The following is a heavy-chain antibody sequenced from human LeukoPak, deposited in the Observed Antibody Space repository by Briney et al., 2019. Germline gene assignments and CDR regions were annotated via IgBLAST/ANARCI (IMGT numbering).Heavy chain of an antibody. CDR3: ARTQCSSSPFDY. CDR2: IRYDGSNK. J-gene: IGHJ4*02. Sequence: PGGSLRLSCAASGFTFSSYGMHWVRQAPGKGLEWVAFIRYDGSNKYYADSVKGRFTISRDNSKNTLYLQMNSLRAEDTAVYYCARTQCSSSPFDYWGQGTLVTVSS. D-gene: IGHD6-6*01. CDR1: GFTFSSYG. V-gene: IGHV3-30*02.